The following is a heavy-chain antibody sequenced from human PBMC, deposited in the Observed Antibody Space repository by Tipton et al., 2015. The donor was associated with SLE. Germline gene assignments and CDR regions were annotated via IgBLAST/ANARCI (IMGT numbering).Heavy chain of an antibody. J-gene: IGHJ4*02. D-gene: IGHD3-3*01. Sequence: TLSLTCTVSGGSISSHYWGWIRQPPGKGLEWIGSIYHSGSTYYNPSLKSRVTISVDTSKNQFSLKLSSVTAADTAVCYCARDRADYDFWSGYSRGDYWGQGTLVTVSS. CDR3: ARDRADYDFWSGYSRGDY. CDR2: IYHSGST. CDR1: GGSISSHY. V-gene: IGHV4-38-2*02.